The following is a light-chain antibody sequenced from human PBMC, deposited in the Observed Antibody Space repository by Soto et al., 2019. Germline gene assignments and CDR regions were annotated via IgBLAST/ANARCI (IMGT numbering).Light chain of an antibody. CDR3: SSYTSSSTPWDV. CDR2: EVS. Sequence: QSALTQPASVSGSPGQSITISCTGTSSDVGGYNYVSWYQQHPGKAPKPMIYEVSNRPSGVSNRFSGSKSGNTASLTISGLQAEDEADYYCSSYTSSSTPWDVFGTGTKLTVL. V-gene: IGLV2-14*01. CDR1: SSDVGGYNY. J-gene: IGLJ1*01.